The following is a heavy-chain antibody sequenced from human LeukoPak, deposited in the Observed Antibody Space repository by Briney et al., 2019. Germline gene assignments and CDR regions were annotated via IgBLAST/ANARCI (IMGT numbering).Heavy chain of an antibody. CDR3: ARAYSGYDFFDY. V-gene: IGHV3-53*04. Sequence: GGSLRLSCAASGFTVSSNYVSWVRQAPGKGLEWVSVIYSGGSTYYADSVKGRFTISRHNSKNTLYLQMNSLRAEDTAVYYCARAYSGYDFFDYWGQGILVTVSS. D-gene: IGHD5-12*01. CDR2: IYSGGST. J-gene: IGHJ4*02. CDR1: GFTVSSNY.